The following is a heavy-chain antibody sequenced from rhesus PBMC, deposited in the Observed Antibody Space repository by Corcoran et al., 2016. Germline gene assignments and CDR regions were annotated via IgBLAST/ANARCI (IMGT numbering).Heavy chain of an antibody. J-gene: IGHJ2*01. CDR2: ISGSSGST. Sequence: QVQLQESGPGLVKPSETLSLNCAVSGGSISGYYWNWFRQPPGKGLEWIGYISGSSGSTNYNPSLKSRVTISTDTSKNQFSLKLSSVTAADTAVYYCARRGNYSNWYFDLWGPGTPITISS. V-gene: IGHV4-165*02. D-gene: IGHD4-17*01. CDR3: ARRGNYSNWYFDL. CDR1: GGSISGYY.